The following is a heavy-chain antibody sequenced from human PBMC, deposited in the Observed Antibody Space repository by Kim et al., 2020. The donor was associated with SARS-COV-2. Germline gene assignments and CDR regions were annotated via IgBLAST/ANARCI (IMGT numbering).Heavy chain of an antibody. CDR1: GGSISRSSYS. Sequence: SETLSLTCSVSGGSISRSSYSWGWIRQPPGKGLDWIGSFSFSGGTYYHPSLKSRVSISVDTSKNQFSLKLNSVTATDTAVYYCASLRRDGYNNYFDYWGQGILVIVSS. V-gene: IGHV4-39*01. J-gene: IGHJ4*02. CDR3: ASLRRDGYNNYFDY. CDR2: FSFSGGT. D-gene: IGHD5-12*01.